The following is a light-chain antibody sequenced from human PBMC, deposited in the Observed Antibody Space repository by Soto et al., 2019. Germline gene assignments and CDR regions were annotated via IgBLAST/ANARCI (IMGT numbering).Light chain of an antibody. CDR1: SSNIGSEA. CDR3: AAWDDSLNGPV. CDR2: GNN. J-gene: IGLJ3*02. V-gene: IGLV1-44*01. Sequence: QSVLTQPPSASGTPGPRVTISCSGSSSNIGSEAVNWYQQLPGTAPKLLIYGNNQRPSGVPDRFSGSKSGTSASLAISGLQSEDEADYYCAAWDDSLNGPVFGGGTKVTVL.